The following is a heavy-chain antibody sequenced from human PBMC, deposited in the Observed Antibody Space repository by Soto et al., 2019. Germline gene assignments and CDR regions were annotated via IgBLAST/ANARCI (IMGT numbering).Heavy chain of an antibody. CDR3: ARFAYRSGWNFDY. V-gene: IGHV4-31*03. CDR1: GVSISSGADY. CDR2: IYSSGSS. D-gene: IGHD6-19*01. Sequence: TLSLTCSVSGVSISSGADYWSWIRQRPGKGLEWIGSIYSSGSSSYNPALKSRLTISLDTSKNQFPLKLTSVTAADTAVYYCARFAYRSGWNFDYWGRGTLVTVS. J-gene: IGHJ4*02.